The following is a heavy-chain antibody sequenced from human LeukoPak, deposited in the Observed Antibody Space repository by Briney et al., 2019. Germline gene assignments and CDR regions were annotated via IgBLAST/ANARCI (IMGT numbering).Heavy chain of an antibody. CDR1: GYTFTSYP. Sequence: ASVKVSCKASGYTFTSYPMHWVRQAPGQRLEWMGWINAGNGNTTYSQEFQGRVTITRDTSASTAYMELSSLRSEDIAVYYCARNLAVAPNAYYFDYWGQGTLVTVSS. V-gene: IGHV1-3*03. J-gene: IGHJ4*02. CDR2: INAGNGNT. CDR3: ARNLAVAPNAYYFDY. D-gene: IGHD6-19*01.